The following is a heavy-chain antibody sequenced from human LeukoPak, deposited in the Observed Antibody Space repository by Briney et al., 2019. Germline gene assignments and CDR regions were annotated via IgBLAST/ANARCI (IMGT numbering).Heavy chain of an antibody. CDR1: NVSLSSKSYY. Sequence: SETLSLTCIVSNVSLSSKSYYWGWIRQSPGKGLEWIGSIYYSGTTYYNPSLKSRVTISVDTSKNQFSLKLSSVTAADTAVYYCAREGLQSNWFDPWGQGTLVTVSS. CDR2: IYYSGTT. D-gene: IGHD4-11*01. J-gene: IGHJ5*02. CDR3: AREGLQSNWFDP. V-gene: IGHV4-39*07.